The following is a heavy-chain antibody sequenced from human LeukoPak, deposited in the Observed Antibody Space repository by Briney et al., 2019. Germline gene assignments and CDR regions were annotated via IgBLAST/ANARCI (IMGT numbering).Heavy chain of an antibody. V-gene: IGHV1-46*01. Sequence: ASVKVSCKASGYTFTSYYMHWVRQAPGQGLEWMGIINPSGGSTSYAQKFQGRVTMARDMSTSTVYMELSSLRSEDTAVYYCARVPTRGNSNYVWFDPWGQGTLVTVSS. J-gene: IGHJ5*02. CDR3: ARVPTRGNSNYVWFDP. CDR1: GYTFTSYY. CDR2: INPSGGST. D-gene: IGHD4-11*01.